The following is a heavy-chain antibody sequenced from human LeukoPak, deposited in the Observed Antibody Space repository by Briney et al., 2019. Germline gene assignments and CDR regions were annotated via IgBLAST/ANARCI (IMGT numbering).Heavy chain of an antibody. CDR3: ARVRAAAGRNWFDP. D-gene: IGHD6-13*01. CDR1: GFTFSSYA. Sequence: GGSLRLSCAASGFTFSSYAMHWVRQAPGKGLGWVAVISYDGSNKYYADSVKGRFTISRDNSKNTLYLQMNSLRAEDTAVYYCARVRAAAGRNWFDPWGQGTLVTVSS. J-gene: IGHJ5*02. V-gene: IGHV3-30*04. CDR2: ISYDGSNK.